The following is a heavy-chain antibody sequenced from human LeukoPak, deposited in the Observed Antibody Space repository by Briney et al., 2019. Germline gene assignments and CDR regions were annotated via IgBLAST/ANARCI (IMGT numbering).Heavy chain of an antibody. CDR2: MNPNSLNT. J-gene: IGHJ4*02. V-gene: IGHV1-8*03. Sequence: ASVKVSCKASGYTFTSYDINWVRQAPGQGLEWMGWMNPNSLNTGYAQRFQGRITLTRNTSIGTAYMELRSLKSEDTAVYYCARGTALSGTSDYLDSWGQGTLVTVSS. CDR3: ARGTALSGTSDYLDS. CDR1: GYTFTSYD. D-gene: IGHD6-19*01.